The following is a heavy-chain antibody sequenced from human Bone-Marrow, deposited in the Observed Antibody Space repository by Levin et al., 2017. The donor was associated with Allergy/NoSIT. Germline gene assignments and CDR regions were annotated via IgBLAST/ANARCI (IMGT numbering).Heavy chain of an antibody. CDR1: GFTFSSYW. J-gene: IGHJ4*02. V-gene: IGHV3-74*01. D-gene: IGHD1-26*01. Sequence: LSLTCAASGFTFSSYWMHWVRQVPGKGLVWVSRINSDETSTSYADSVKGRFTISRDNAKNTVYLQMNSLRAEDTAVYYCARYSENYHAVDYWGQGTLVTVSS. CDR2: INSDETST. CDR3: ARYSENYHAVDY.